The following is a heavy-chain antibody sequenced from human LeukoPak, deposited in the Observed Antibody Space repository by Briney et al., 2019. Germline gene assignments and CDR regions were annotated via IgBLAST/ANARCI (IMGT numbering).Heavy chain of an antibody. J-gene: IGHJ4*02. Sequence: PGGSLRLSXAASGFTFSSYWMTWVRQAPGKGLEWVANIKQDGSEKYYVDSVKGRFTISRDNAKNSLYLQMNSLRAEDTAVYYCATGPIGGYYFDYWGQGTLVTVSP. D-gene: IGHD1-26*01. CDR3: ATGPIGGYYFDY. CDR2: IKQDGSEK. V-gene: IGHV3-7*01. CDR1: GFTFSSYW.